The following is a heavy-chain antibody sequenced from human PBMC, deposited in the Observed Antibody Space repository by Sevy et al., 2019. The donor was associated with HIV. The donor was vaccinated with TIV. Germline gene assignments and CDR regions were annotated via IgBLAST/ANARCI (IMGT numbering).Heavy chain of an antibody. Sequence: RGFLRLSCAASGFTVSSNYMSWVRQAPGKGLEWVSVIYSGGSTYYADSVKGRFTISRDNSKNTLYLQMNSLRAEDTAVYYCARGGPLSNPVDYWGQGTLVIVSS. D-gene: IGHD3-10*01. CDR2: IYSGGST. CDR1: GFTVSSNY. V-gene: IGHV3-53*01. CDR3: ARGGPLSNPVDY. J-gene: IGHJ4*02.